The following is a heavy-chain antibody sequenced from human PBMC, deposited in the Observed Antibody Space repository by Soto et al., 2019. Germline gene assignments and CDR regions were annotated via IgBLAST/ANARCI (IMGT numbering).Heavy chain of an antibody. CDR3: ARGYYYGSGRPTPGGMDV. CDR1: GYTFTGYA. CDR2: INAGNGNT. J-gene: IGHJ6*02. D-gene: IGHD3-10*01. V-gene: IGHV1-3*01. Sequence: ASVKVSCKASGYTFTGYAMHWVRQAPGQRLEWMGWINAGNGNTKYSQKLQGRVTMTTDTSTSTAYMELRSLRSDDTAVYYCARGYYYGSGRPTPGGMDVWGQGTTVTVSS.